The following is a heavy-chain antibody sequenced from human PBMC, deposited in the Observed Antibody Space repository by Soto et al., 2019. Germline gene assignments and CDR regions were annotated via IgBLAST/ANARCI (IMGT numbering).Heavy chain of an antibody. Sequence: PGGSLRLSCAASGFTFSSYEMNWVRQAPGKGLEWVSYISSSGSTIYYADSVKGRFTISRDNAKNSLYLQMNSLRAEDTAVYYCARDGLVGALDYWGQGTLVTVSS. D-gene: IGHD1-26*01. CDR3: ARDGLVGALDY. J-gene: IGHJ4*02. CDR2: ISSSGSTI. V-gene: IGHV3-48*03. CDR1: GFTFSSYE.